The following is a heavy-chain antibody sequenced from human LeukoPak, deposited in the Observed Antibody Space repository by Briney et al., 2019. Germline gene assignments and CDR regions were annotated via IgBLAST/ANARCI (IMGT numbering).Heavy chain of an antibody. J-gene: IGHJ4*02. CDR1: GYTFTGYY. CDR3: ARDVSDYHILTAYTSDMAY. CDR2: INPNSGGR. Sequence: ASVKVSCKASGYTFTGYYMHWVRQAPGQGLEGMGWINPNSGGRDYAQKFQGRVTMTRATSISTAYMELSRLRSDETAVYYCARDVSDYHILTAYTSDMAYWGQGTLVTVSS. V-gene: IGHV1-2*02. D-gene: IGHD3-9*01.